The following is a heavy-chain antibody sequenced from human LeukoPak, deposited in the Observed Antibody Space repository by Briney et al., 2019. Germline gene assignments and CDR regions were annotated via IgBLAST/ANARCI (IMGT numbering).Heavy chain of an antibody. D-gene: IGHD2/OR15-2a*01. V-gene: IGHV3-48*01. CDR3: ARVVIGVVLNYYYYYMDV. CDR1: GFTFSSYS. CDR2: ISSSSSTI. J-gene: IGHJ6*03. Sequence: GGSLRLSSAASGFTFSSYSMNWVRQAPGKGLEWVSYISSSSSTIYYADSVKGRFTIARDNAKNSLYLQMNSLRAEDTAVYYCARVVIGVVLNYYYYYMDVWGKGTTVTVSS.